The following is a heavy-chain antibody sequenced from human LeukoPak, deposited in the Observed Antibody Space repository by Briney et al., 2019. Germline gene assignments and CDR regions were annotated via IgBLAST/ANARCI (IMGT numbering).Heavy chain of an antibody. V-gene: IGHV3-11*01. CDR3: ARAGGEVTPFPYMDV. J-gene: IGHJ6*03. Sequence: PGGSLRLSCAASGFTFSDYYISWTRQAPGKGLELVSYISSSGSTIYYADSVKGRFTISRDNAKNSLYLQMNSLRAEDTAVYYCARAGGEVTPFPYMDVWGKGTTVTVSS. D-gene: IGHD4-23*01. CDR1: GFTFSDYY. CDR2: ISSSGSTI.